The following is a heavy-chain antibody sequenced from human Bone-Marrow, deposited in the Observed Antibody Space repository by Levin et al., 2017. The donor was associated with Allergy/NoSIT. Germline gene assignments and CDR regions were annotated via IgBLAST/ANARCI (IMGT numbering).Heavy chain of an antibody. CDR1: GFTFSSYA. CDR2: ISNSGGTT. J-gene: IGHJ4*02. Sequence: HSGGSLRLSCAASGFTFSSYAMTWCRQAPGKGLEWGSGISNSGGTTYYADSVKGRFTISRDKSENTLYLQMNSLRADDTAVYYCAKGGWQPLLAGGFDYWGRGTLVTISS. V-gene: IGHV3-23*01. D-gene: IGHD2-15*01. CDR3: AKGGWQPLLAGGFDY.